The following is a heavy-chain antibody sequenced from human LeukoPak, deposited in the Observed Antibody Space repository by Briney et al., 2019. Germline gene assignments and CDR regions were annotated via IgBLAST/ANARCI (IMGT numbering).Heavy chain of an antibody. CDR2: IYSGGST. V-gene: IGHV3-53*01. J-gene: IGHJ1*01. CDR1: GFTFSSYA. CDR3: ARGPYDSSPSEYFQH. D-gene: IGHD3-22*01. Sequence: GGSLRLSCAASGFTFSSYAMSWVRQAPGKGLEWVSVIYSGGSTYYADSVKGRFTISRDNSKNTLYLQMNSLRAEDTAVYYCARGPYDSSPSEYFQHWGQGTLVTVSS.